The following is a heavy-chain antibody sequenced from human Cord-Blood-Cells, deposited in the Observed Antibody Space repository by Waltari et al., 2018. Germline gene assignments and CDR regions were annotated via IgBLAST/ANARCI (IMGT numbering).Heavy chain of an antibody. V-gene: IGHV4-34*01. CDR1: GGSFSGYY. CDR3: ARGANRSSFDY. J-gene: IGHJ4*02. D-gene: IGHD6-13*01. CDR2: INHSGST. Sequence: QVQLQQWGAGLLKPSETLSLTCAVYGGSFSGYYWSWIRQPPGKGLEWIGEINHSGSTNSNPSLKSRVTISVDTSKNQFSLRLSSVTAADTAVYYCARGANRSSFDYWGQGTLVTVSS.